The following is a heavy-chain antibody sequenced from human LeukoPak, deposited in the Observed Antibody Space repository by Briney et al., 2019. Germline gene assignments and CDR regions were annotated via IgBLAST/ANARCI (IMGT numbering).Heavy chain of an antibody. CDR1: GFTFSSYA. J-gene: IGHJ1*01. Sequence: GGSLRLSCAASGFTFSSYAMHWVRQAPGKGLEWVAVISYDGSNKYYADSVKGRFTISRDNSKNTLYLQMNSLRAEDTAVYYCARDGVEASYQFAYFQHWGQGTLVTVSS. CDR2: ISYDGSNK. CDR3: ARDGVEASYQFAYFQH. V-gene: IGHV3-30-3*01. D-gene: IGHD2-2*01.